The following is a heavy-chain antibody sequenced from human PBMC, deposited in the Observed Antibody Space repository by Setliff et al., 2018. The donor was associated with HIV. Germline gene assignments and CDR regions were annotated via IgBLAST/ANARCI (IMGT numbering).Heavy chain of an antibody. Sequence: GGSLRLSCTASGFTFSASWMTWVRQAPGKGLDWVAHIGSSNHGIHYTASVQGRFTVSRDNANNLLFLQMNNLRVEDTAVYYCSSFFGDYGYWGHGTQVTVSS. CDR1: GFTFSASW. V-gene: IGHV3-48*04. D-gene: IGHD3-10*01. J-gene: IGHJ4*01. CDR3: SSFFGDYGY. CDR2: IGSSNHGI.